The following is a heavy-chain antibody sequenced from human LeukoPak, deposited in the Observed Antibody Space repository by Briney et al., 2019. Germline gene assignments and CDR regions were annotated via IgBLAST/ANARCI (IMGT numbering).Heavy chain of an antibody. J-gene: IGHJ6*03. D-gene: IGHD3-3*01. Sequence: PGGSLSLSCAASGFTFSDSYMSWVRQAPGKGLEWLSSISSSGNTIYYADSVKGRFTVSRDNAKNSLSLQMNSLRVEDTAMYFCARADFGVLIIGYYYFYMDDWGKGTPVTVSS. V-gene: IGHV3-11*01. CDR1: GFTFSDSY. CDR2: ISSSGNTI. CDR3: ARADFGVLIIGYYYFYMDD.